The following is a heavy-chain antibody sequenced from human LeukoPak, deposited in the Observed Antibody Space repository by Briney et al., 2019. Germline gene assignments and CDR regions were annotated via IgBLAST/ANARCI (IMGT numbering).Heavy chain of an antibody. Sequence: ASVKVSCKASGGTFSSYAISWVRQAPGQGLEWMGWINPNSGGTNYAQKFQGRVTMTRDTSISTAYMELSRLRSDDTAVYYCARDRPTGRYFDWLPLDYWGQGTLVTVSS. CDR1: GGTFSSYA. D-gene: IGHD3-9*01. CDR2: INPNSGGT. V-gene: IGHV1-2*02. J-gene: IGHJ4*02. CDR3: ARDRPTGRYFDWLPLDY.